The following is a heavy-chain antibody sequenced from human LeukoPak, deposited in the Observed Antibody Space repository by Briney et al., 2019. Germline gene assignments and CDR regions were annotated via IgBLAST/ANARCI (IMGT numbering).Heavy chain of an antibody. J-gene: IGHJ5*02. CDR2: ISSDGSKI. D-gene: IGHD1-26*01. CDR3: ARSLVVGATYPYH. V-gene: IGHV3-30*12. CDR1: GFTFSSYG. Sequence: PGGSLRLSCAASGFTFSSYGMHWVRQAPGKGLEWVALISSDGSKIYYADSVKGRFTISRDNSKNTLYLQMNSLRAEDTAVYYCARSLVVGATYPYHWGQGTLVTVSS.